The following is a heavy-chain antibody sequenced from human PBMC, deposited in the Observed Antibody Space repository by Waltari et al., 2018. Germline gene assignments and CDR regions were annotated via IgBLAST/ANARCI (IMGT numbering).Heavy chain of an antibody. J-gene: IGHJ4*02. CDR1: GGSIDSGSHS. V-gene: IGHV4-61*02. Sequence: QVLLQESGPRLVKPSQTLSLTCTVSGGSIDSGSHSWSWIRQPAGKEVEWIGHMFASGTTKYNPSLKSRVSISVDASKKRFSLRVTSVTAADTAVYYCARGFHYFDFWGQGTLVTVSS. CDR3: ARGFHYFDF. CDR2: MFASGTT.